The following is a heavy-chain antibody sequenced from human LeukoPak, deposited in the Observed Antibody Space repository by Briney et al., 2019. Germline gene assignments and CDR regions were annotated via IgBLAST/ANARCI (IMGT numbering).Heavy chain of an antibody. CDR2: IYYSGST. CDR1: GGSISSYY. D-gene: IGHD1-14*01. CDR3: ARIGRDYYYYMDV. V-gene: IGHV4-59*12. J-gene: IGHJ6*03. Sequence: SETLSLTCTVSGGSISSYYWSWIRQPPGKGLEWIGYIYYSGSTNYNPSLKSRVTISVDTSKNQFSLKLSSVTAADTAVYYCARIGRDYYYYMDVWGKGTTVTISS.